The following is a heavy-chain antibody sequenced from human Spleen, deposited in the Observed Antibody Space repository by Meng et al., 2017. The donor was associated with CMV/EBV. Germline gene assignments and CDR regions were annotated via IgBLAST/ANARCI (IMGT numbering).Heavy chain of an antibody. D-gene: IGHD3-3*01. CDR2: IRYDESDK. Sequence: GGSLRLSCAASGLSFSSYGMHWVRQAPGKGLEWVAFIRYDESDKYYADSVKGRFTISRDNSKNTLYLQMNSLRAEDTAVYYCAKGRRGITIFGVADFDYWGQGTLVTVSS. J-gene: IGHJ4*02. V-gene: IGHV3-30*02. CDR1: GLSFSSYG. CDR3: AKGRRGITIFGVADFDY.